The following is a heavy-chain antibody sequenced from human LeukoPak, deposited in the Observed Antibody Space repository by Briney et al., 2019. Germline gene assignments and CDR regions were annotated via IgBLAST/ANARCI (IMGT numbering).Heavy chain of an antibody. CDR1: GGSISSYY. CDR3: AKGLKTGVGPYKGYHYYMDV. V-gene: IGHV4-59*08. J-gene: IGHJ6*03. Sequence: SETLSLTCTVSGGSISSYYWSWIRQPPGKGLEWIGHIYNSGSTNYSPSLKSRVTISVDTSKNQFSLKLSSVTAADTGVYYCAKGLKTGVGPYKGYHYYMDVWGKGATVTVSS. CDR2: IYNSGST. D-gene: IGHD3-10*01.